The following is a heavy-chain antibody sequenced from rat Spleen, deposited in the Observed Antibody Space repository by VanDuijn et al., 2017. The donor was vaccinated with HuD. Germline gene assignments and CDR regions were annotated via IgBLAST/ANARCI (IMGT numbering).Heavy chain of an antibody. CDR2: IWGDGST. J-gene: IGHJ1*01. CDR3: ARGYPNWYFDF. V-gene: IGHV2-1*01. Sequence: QVQLKESGPGLVQPSQTLSLTCTVSGFSLISNSVHWIRQPPGKGLEWMGGIWGDGSTDYNSVVKSRLSISRDTSKSQVFLKMNNLQTEDTAMYFCARGYPNWYFDFWGPGTMVTVSS. CDR1: GFSLISNS. D-gene: IGHD4-3*01.